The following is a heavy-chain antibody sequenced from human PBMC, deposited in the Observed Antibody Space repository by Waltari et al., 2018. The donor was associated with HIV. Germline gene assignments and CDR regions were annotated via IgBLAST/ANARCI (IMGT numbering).Heavy chain of an antibody. D-gene: IGHD6-13*01. Sequence: EVQLVASGGGLVQPGGSLRLSCAASGFTFSSHWMSWVRQAPGKGLEWVANIKQDGSEIYYVDSVKGRFTISRDNAKNSLYLQMNSLRAEDTAVYFCARRGGRSSPLGYWGQGTLVTVSS. V-gene: IGHV3-7*01. CDR2: IKQDGSEI. J-gene: IGHJ4*02. CDR3: ARRGGRSSPLGY. CDR1: GFTFSSHW.